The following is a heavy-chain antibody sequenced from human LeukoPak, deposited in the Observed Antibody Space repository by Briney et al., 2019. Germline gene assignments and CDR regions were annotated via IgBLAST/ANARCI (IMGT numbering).Heavy chain of an antibody. Sequence: PGGSLRLSCAASGFTFSSYGMHWVRQAPGKGLEWVAVIWYDGSNKYYADSVKGRFTISRDNSKNTLYLQMNSLRAEDTAVYYCARPLRRLGEFEGALDYWGQGTLVTVSS. CDR1: GFTFSSYG. D-gene: IGHD3-16*01. V-gene: IGHV3-33*01. CDR3: ARPLRRLGEFEGALDY. J-gene: IGHJ4*02. CDR2: IWYDGSNK.